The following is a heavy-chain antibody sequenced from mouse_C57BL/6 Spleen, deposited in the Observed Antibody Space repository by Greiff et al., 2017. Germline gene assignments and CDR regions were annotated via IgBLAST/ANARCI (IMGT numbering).Heavy chain of an antibody. J-gene: IGHJ4*01. CDR2: ISSGSSTI. V-gene: IGHV5-17*01. CDR3: ARGGTATDAMDY. Sequence: DVMLVESGGGLVKPGGSLKLSCAASGFTFSDYGMHWVRQAPEKGLEWVAYISSGSSTIYYADTVKGRFTISRDNAKNTLFLQMTSLRSEDTAMYYCARGGTATDAMDYWGQGASVTVSS. CDR1: GFTFSDYG. D-gene: IGHD4-1*01.